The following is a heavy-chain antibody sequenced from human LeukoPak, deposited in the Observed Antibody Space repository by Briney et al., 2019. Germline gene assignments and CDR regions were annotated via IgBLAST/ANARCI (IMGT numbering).Heavy chain of an antibody. D-gene: IGHD4-17*01. J-gene: IGHJ4*02. CDR2: IYYSGST. CDR1: GGSISSSSYY. Sequence: PSETLSLTCTVSGGSISSSSYYWGWIRQPPGKGLEWIGSIYYSGSTYYNPSLKSRVTISVDTSKNQFSLKLSSVTAADTAVYYCARLHYGVVYWGQGTLVTVSS. CDR3: ARLHYGVVY. V-gene: IGHV4-39*01.